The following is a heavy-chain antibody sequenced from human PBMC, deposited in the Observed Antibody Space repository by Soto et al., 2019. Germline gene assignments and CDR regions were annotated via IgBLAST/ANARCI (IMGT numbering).Heavy chain of an antibody. V-gene: IGHV5-51*01. CDR2: IYPGDSET. J-gene: IGHJ4*01. D-gene: IGHD3-10*01. Sequence: PAESLKISFTGSAYTLTKYYIGWVRQVAGKGLEWMGIIYPGDSETTYSPSFQGEVTFSVDKYLNPADVQWSRLKASETAIYSGSRTRHYHGAAFDSWGQGTLVTVSS. CDR1: AYTLTKYY. CDR3: SRTRHYHGAAFDS.